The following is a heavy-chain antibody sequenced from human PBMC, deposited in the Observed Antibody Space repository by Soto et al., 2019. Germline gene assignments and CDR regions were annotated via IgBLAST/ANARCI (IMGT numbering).Heavy chain of an antibody. Sequence: PGGSLRLSCAASGFTFSPFLMHWVRQAPGKGLVWVSHINGDASTIVYADSVKGRFTISRDNSKNTLYLQMNSLRAEDTAVYYCAKESREGHLDYWGQGTLVTVSS. CDR3: AKESREGHLDY. J-gene: IGHJ4*02. V-gene: IGHV3-74*01. CDR1: GFTFSPFL. CDR2: INGDASTI.